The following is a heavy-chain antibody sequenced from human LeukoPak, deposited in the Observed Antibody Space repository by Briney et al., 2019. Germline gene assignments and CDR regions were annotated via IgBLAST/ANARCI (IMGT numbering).Heavy chain of an antibody. D-gene: IGHD3-22*01. V-gene: IGHV1-18*01. CDR2: ISAYNGNT. CDR3: ARNDYYDSSGYVPSLDY. J-gene: IGHJ4*02. CDR1: GYTFTSYG. Sequence: ASVKVSCKASGYTFTSYGISWVRQAPGQGLEWMGWISAYNGNTNYAQKLQGRVTMTTDTSTSTAYMELRSLRSDDTAVYYCARNDYYDSSGYVPSLDYWGQGTLVTVSS.